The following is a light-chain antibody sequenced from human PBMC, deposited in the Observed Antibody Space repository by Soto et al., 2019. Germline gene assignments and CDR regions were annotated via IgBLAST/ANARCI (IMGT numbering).Light chain of an antibody. CDR2: KAS. V-gene: IGKV1-5*03. Sequence: DIQMTQSPSTLSAAVGDRFTITCRASHTIDSWLAWYQQRTGKPPNLLIYKASTLASGVPSRFSGSGSGTEFTLTINSLQPDDFATYYCQQYHIYSGTFGQGTKVDI. CDR3: QQYHIYSGT. J-gene: IGKJ1*01. CDR1: HTIDSW.